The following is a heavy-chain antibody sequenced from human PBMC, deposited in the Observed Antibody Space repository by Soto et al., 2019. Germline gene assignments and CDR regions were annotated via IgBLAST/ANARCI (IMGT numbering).Heavy chain of an antibody. D-gene: IGHD2-21*02. Sequence: ASVKVSCKASGYTFTSYYMHWVRQAPGQGLEWMGIINPSGGSTSYAQKFQGRVTMTRDTSTSTVYMELSSLRSEDTAVYYCARDTWHIVVVTAPYWYFDLWGRGTLVTAPQ. V-gene: IGHV1-46*01. CDR2: INPSGGST. CDR1: GYTFTSYY. CDR3: ARDTWHIVVVTAPYWYFDL. J-gene: IGHJ2*01.